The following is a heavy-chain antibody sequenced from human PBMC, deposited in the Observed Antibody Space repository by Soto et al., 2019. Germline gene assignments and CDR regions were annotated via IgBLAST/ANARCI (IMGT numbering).Heavy chain of an antibody. V-gene: IGHV4-4*07. Sequence: QVQLQESGPGLVKPSETLSLTCSVSGGFMSDYSGSWIRQPADKGLEWIGRLHASGSIQYAPSFKSRVTMSLDTSKNQFSLSLRSVTAADTAVYYCARESGENWSYEAYWGQGTLVTVSS. J-gene: IGHJ4*02. D-gene: IGHD1-7*01. CDR2: LHASGSI. CDR1: GGFMSDYS. CDR3: ARESGENWSYEAY.